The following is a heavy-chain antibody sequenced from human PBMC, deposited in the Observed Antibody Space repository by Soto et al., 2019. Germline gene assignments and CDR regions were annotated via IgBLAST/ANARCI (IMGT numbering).Heavy chain of an antibody. CDR2: TIPNFGTV. Sequence: QVQLVQSGAEVKKPGSSVKVSCKASGGGSFSSFSITWVRQAPRQGLEWMGGTIPNFGTVNYPQKFQDRVTLTADEKTRTAYMELSSLRSEDTAIYYCARGWGQSDSSGYYMYFDVWCQGTPVTVSS. CDR3: ARGWGQSDSSGYYMYFDV. CDR1: GGGSFSSFS. J-gene: IGHJ4*02. V-gene: IGHV1-69*01. D-gene: IGHD3-22*01.